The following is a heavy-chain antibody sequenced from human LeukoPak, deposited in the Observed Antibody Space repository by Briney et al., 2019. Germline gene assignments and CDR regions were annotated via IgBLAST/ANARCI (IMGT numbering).Heavy chain of an antibody. D-gene: IGHD1-26*01. Sequence: GGSLRLSCAASGFTFSGYYMSWIRQAPGKGLEWVSYISSRGSDIYYADSVKGRFTISRDNAKKSLYLQVNSLRVEDTAVYYCARDYGSGNYPEAFDIWGQGTMVTVSS. CDR1: GFTFSGYY. CDR3: ARDYGSGNYPEAFDI. V-gene: IGHV3-11*04. J-gene: IGHJ3*02. CDR2: ISSRGSDI.